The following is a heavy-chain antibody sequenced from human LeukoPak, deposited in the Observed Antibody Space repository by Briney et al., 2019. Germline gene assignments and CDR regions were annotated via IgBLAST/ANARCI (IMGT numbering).Heavy chain of an antibody. D-gene: IGHD3-22*01. CDR3: ARSYYDSSXYYYPXYYFXX. V-gene: IGHV1-69*13. CDR1: GGTFSSYA. CDR2: IIPIFGTA. J-gene: IGHJ4*02. Sequence: SVKVSCKASGGTFSSYAISWVRQAPGQGLEWMGGIIPIFGTANYAQKFQGRVTITADESTSTAYMELSSLRSEDTAVYYCARSYYDSSXYYYPXYYFXXXGQGTLVTVSS.